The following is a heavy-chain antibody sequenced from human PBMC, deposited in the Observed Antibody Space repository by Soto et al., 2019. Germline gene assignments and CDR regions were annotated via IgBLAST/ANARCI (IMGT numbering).Heavy chain of an antibody. CDR1: GFSLSTSGVG. CDR2: IYWDDDK. J-gene: IGHJ4*02. CDR3: AHWYYYDSSGYQDY. Sequence: QITLKESGPTLVKPTQTLTLTCTFSGFSLSTSGVGVGWIRQPPGKALEWLALIYWDDDKRYSPSLKSRLTITKDTSKNQVVLTMTNMDPVDTATYYCAHWYYYDSSGYQDYWGQGTLVTVSS. D-gene: IGHD3-22*01. V-gene: IGHV2-5*02.